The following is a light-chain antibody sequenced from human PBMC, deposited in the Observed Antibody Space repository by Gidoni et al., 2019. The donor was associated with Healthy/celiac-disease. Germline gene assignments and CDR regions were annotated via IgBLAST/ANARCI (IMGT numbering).Light chain of an antibody. CDR3: QQRSNWPIFT. CDR1: QSVSSY. CDR2: EAS. V-gene: IGKV3-11*01. Sequence: EIVLTQSPATLSLSPGERATLSCRASQSVSSYLAWYQQKPGQAPRLLIYEASNRATGIPARFSGSGSGTDFTLTISSLEPEDSAVYYCQQRSNWPIFTFGPGTKVDIK. J-gene: IGKJ3*01.